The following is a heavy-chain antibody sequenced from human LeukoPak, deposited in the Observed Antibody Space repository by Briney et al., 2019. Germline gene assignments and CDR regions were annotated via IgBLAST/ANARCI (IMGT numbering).Heavy chain of an antibody. CDR2: IYPGDSDI. Sequence: GESLKISCKGSGYSFTNYWIGWVRQMPGKGLEWMGIIYPGDSDIRYSPSFQGHITISADKSISSAYLQWSSLKAWETAIYYCALTGNSLPFDFWGEETLVTVSS. CDR3: ALTGNSLPFDF. V-gene: IGHV5-51*01. J-gene: IGHJ4*02. CDR1: GYSFTNYW.